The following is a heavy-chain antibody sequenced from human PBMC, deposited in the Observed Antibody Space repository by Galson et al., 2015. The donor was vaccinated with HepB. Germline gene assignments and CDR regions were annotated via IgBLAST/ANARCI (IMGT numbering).Heavy chain of an antibody. V-gene: IGHV5-51*01. CDR3: ARHLATNWRYGLDV. J-gene: IGHJ6*02. Sequence: QSGAEMKKPGESLRISCKGSGYSFTTNWIGWVRQMPGKGLEWMGMISPGDSDTRYSPSFQGQVTISADKSIATAYLQWSSPKASDTAMYYCARHLATNWRYGLDVWCQGTTVTVSS. D-gene: IGHD1-1*01. CDR2: ISPGDSDT. CDR1: GYSFTTNW.